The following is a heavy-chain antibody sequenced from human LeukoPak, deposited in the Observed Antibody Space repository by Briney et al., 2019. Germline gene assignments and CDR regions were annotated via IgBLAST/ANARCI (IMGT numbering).Heavy chain of an antibody. CDR2: IYYSGST. CDR3: AREGTYGSGSYYNREYYGMDV. J-gene: IGHJ6*02. D-gene: IGHD3-10*01. Sequence: SQTLSLTCTVSGGSISSGGYYWSWIHQHPGKGLEWIGYIYYSGSTYYNPSLKSRVTISVDTSKNQFSLKLSSVTAADTAVYYYAREGTYGSGSYYNREYYGMDVWGQGTTVTVSS. V-gene: IGHV4-31*03. CDR1: GGSISSGGYY.